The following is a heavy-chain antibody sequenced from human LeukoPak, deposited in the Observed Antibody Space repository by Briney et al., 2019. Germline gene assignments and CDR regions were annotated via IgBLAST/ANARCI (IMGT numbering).Heavy chain of an antibody. CDR1: GFRFSSYW. CDR3: AREGVVVTALRYFDY. D-gene: IGHD2-21*02. Sequence: GGSLRLSCAASGFRFSSYWMSWVRQAPGKGLEWVANIKQDGSEKYYVDSVKGRFTISRDNAKNSLYLQMDSLRAEDTAVYYCAREGVVVTALRYFDYWGQGTLVTVSS. CDR2: IKQDGSEK. V-gene: IGHV3-7*01. J-gene: IGHJ4*02.